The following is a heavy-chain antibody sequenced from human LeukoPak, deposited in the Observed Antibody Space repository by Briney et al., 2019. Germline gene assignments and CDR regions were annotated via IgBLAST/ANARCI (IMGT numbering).Heavy chain of an antibody. J-gene: IGHJ5*02. CDR3: ARDSSSWHWFDP. V-gene: IGHV4-59*01. CDR1: GGSITSFY. CDR2: IYYSGST. D-gene: IGHD6-13*01. Sequence: SETLSLTCTVSGGSITSFYWSWIRQPPGKGLEWIGYIYYSGSTNYNPSLKSRVTISVDTSKNQFSLKLSSVTAADTAVYYCARDSSSWHWFDPWGQGTLVTVSS.